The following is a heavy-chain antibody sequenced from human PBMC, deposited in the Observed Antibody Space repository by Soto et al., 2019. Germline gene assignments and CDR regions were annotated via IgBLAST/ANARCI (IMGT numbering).Heavy chain of an antibody. J-gene: IGHJ4*02. CDR2: IKSKTDGETK. D-gene: IGHD3-16*01. CDR3: TTGAYYGNNGWDGN. Sequence: EVQLVESGGGLVKPGGSLRLSCAASGRSFTIAWMNWVRQAPGKGLEWVGRIKSKTDGETKDYAEPVKGRFTISRDDSKNTLFLQMNSLNTEDTGVYYCTTGAYYGNNGWDGNGGPGTLVTVSS. V-gene: IGHV3-15*07. CDR1: GRSFTIAW.